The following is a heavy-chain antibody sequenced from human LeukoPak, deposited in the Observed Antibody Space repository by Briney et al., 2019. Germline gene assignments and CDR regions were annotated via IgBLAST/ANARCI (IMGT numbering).Heavy chain of an antibody. CDR2: ISGSGGST. CDR3: ASETYYYDSSGYFAEHAFDI. J-gene: IGHJ3*02. CDR1: GFTFSSYG. Sequence: PGGSLRLSCAASGFTFSSYGMSWVRQAPGKGLEWVSAISGSGGSTYYADSVKGRFTISRDNSKNTLYLQMNSLRAEDTAVYYCASETYYYDSSGYFAEHAFDIWGQGTMVTVSS. V-gene: IGHV3-23*01. D-gene: IGHD3-22*01.